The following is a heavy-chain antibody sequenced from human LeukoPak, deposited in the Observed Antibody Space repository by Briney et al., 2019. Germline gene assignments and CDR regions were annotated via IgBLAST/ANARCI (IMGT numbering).Heavy chain of an antibody. J-gene: IGHJ5*02. Sequence: GESLKISCQGFGYSFTSYWIGWVRQVPGKGMEWMGVIYPGDSRIRYNPPFQGQVTISVDKSINTAYLHWVSLKASDTAMYYCACRDLSSTWSVPWGQGTLVTVSS. D-gene: IGHD6-13*01. CDR1: GYSFTSYW. CDR2: IYPGDSRI. CDR3: ACRDLSSTWSVP. V-gene: IGHV5-51*01.